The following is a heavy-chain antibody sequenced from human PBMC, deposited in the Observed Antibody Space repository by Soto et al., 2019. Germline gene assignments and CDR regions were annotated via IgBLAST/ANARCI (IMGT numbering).Heavy chain of an antibody. CDR2: IYYSGST. V-gene: IGHV4-39*01. Sequence: SETLSLTCTVSGGSISSTSYYWGWIRQPPGQGLEWIGSIYYSGSTYYNPSLKSRVAISVDTSTNQLSLKLSSVTAADTAVYYCARQQYYVSSGYSPRHDEIDIWGQGTMVTVSS. CDR1: GGSISSTSYY. D-gene: IGHD3-22*01. J-gene: IGHJ3*02. CDR3: ARQQYYVSSGYSPRHDEIDI.